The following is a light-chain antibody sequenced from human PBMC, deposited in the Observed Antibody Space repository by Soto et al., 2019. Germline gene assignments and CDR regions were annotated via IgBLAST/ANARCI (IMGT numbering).Light chain of an antibody. Sequence: DIVMTQTPLSSRVTLGQPASISCGSSQSLVHSDGNTYLNWLHQRPGQPPRLLLYKISNRFYGVADRFSGSGAGTDFTLAINRVEAEDVGVYYCMQAKHPTWTFGQGTKVEIK. J-gene: IGKJ1*01. CDR2: KIS. CDR1: QSLVHSDGNTY. CDR3: MQAKHPTWT. V-gene: IGKV2-24*01.